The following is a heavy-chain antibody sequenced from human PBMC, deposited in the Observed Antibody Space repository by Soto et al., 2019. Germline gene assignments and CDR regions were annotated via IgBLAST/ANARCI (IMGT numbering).Heavy chain of an antibody. CDR3: ARAPYFDVLTAPFDH. CDR1: GGSISSGFYY. CDR2: ISYSGST. V-gene: IGHV4-31*03. Sequence: SETLSLTCTVSGGSISSGFYYWSWIRQHPGEGLEWIGYISYSGSTYYNPSLKSRVAISVDTSKIQFSLKLSSVTAADTAVYYCARAPYFDVLTAPFDHRGQGALVTVS. D-gene: IGHD3-9*01. J-gene: IGHJ4*02.